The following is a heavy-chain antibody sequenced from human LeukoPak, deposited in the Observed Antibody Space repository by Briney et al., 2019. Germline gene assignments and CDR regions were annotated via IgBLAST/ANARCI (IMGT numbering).Heavy chain of an antibody. J-gene: IGHJ6*03. D-gene: IGHD3-3*01. Sequence: ASVKVSCKASGYTFTGYYMHWVRQAPGQGLEWMGWINPNSGGTNYAQKFQGRVTMTRDTSISTAYMELSRLRSDDTAVYYCARDPAYYDFWSGFYYYYYMDVWGKGTTVTVSS. CDR1: GYTFTGYY. V-gene: IGHV1-2*02. CDR3: ARDPAYYDFWSGFYYYYYMDV. CDR2: INPNSGGT.